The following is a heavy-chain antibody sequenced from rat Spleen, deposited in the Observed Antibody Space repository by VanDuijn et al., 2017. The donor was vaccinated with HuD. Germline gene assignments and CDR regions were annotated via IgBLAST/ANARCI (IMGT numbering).Heavy chain of an antibody. CDR1: GFTFSDYN. V-gene: IGHV5-17*01. Sequence: EVQLVESGGGLVQPGGSLKFSCAASGFTFSDYNMAWVRQAPKKGLEWVATINYDGSSTFYRDSVKGRFTISRDNTKSTLYLQMDSLRSEETATYYCAVAGYGYWGHGVMVTVSS. CDR3: AVAGYGY. D-gene: IGHD1-7*01. CDR2: INYDGSST. J-gene: IGHJ2*01.